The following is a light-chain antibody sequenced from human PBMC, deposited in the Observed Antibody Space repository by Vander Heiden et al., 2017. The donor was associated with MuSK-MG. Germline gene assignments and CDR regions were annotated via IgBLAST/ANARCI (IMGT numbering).Light chain of an antibody. J-gene: IGKJ2*01. CDR2: WAS. V-gene: IGKV4-1*01. Sequence: DIVMTQSPDSLAVSLGERATINCKSSQSVLYSSNNKNYLAWYQHKPGQPPKLLISWASTRESGVPDRFSGSGSGTDFTLTISSLQAEDVAVYYCQQEDNGPYSFGQGTEVEIK. CDR3: QQEDNGPYS. CDR1: QSVLYSSNNKNY.